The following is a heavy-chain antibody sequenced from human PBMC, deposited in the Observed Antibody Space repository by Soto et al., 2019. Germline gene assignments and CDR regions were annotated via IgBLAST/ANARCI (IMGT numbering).Heavy chain of an antibody. CDR3: ARDSYCGGDCYPIRNEI. Sequence: SVKVSCKASGGTFSSYAISWVRQAPGQGLEWMGGIIPIFGTANYAQKFQGRVTITADESTSTAYMELSSLRSEDTAVYYCARDSYCGGDCYPIRNEIWGQGTMVTVSS. CDR2: IIPIFGTA. D-gene: IGHD2-21*02. CDR1: GGTFSSYA. J-gene: IGHJ3*02. V-gene: IGHV1-69*13.